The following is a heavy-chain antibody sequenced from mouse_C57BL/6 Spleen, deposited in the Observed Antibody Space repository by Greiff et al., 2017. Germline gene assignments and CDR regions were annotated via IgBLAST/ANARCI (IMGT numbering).Heavy chain of an antibody. CDR3: ARDYDYYYYAMDY. V-gene: IGHV5-17*01. CDR2: ISSGSSTI. CDR1: GFTFSDYG. Sequence: EVKVVESGGGLVKPGGSLKLSCAASGFTFSDYGMHWVRQAPEKGLEWVAYISSGSSTIYYADTVKGRVTISRDNAKNTLCLQMTSLRSEDTAMYYCARDYDYYYYAMDYWGQGTSVTVSS. D-gene: IGHD2-4*01. J-gene: IGHJ4*01.